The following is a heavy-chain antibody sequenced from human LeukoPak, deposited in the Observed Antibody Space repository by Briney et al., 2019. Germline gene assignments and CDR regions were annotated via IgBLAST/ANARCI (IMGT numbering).Heavy chain of an antibody. Sequence: PGGSLRLSCAASGFTFSSYEMKWVRQAPGKGLEWVSYISSSGSTIYYADSVKGRFTISRDNAKNSLYLQMNSLRAEDTAVYYCARRVRYYDILTHAFDIWGQGTMVTVSS. D-gene: IGHD3-9*01. CDR2: ISSSGSTI. J-gene: IGHJ3*02. CDR1: GFTFSSYE. V-gene: IGHV3-48*03. CDR3: ARRVRYYDILTHAFDI.